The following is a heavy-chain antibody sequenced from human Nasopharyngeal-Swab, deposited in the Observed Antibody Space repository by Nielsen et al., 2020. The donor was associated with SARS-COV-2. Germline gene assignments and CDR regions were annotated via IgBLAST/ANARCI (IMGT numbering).Heavy chain of an antibody. CDR2: ISGSGSYV. CDR3: AKIARRGSIYYYYMDV. V-gene: IGHV3-21*01. Sequence: GGSLRLSCAGSGFTFNTYSMIWVRQVPGEGLEWVSSISGSGSYVYYADSVKGRFTISKDRAKNSLYLQMNSLRADDTAVYFCAKIARRGSIYYYYMDVWGTGTTVTVSS. CDR1: GFTFNTYS. J-gene: IGHJ6*03. D-gene: IGHD1-26*01.